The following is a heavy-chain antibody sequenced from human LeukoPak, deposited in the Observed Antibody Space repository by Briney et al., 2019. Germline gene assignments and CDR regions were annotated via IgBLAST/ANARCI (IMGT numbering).Heavy chain of an antibody. V-gene: IGHV1-69*05. Sequence: SVEVSCKASGGTFSSYAISWVRQAPGQGLEWMGGIIPIFGTANYAQKFQGRVTITTDESTSTAYMELSSLRSEDTAVYYCARGPLQLWSSKMDVWGKGTTVTVSS. J-gene: IGHJ6*04. D-gene: IGHD5-18*01. CDR3: ARGPLQLWSSKMDV. CDR2: IIPIFGTA. CDR1: GGTFSSYA.